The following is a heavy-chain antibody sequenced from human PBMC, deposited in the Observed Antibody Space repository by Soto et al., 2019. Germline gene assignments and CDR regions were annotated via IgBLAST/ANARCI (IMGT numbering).Heavy chain of an antibody. Sequence: SETLSLSCTVSSRSIISRTYFWGWIRKPPGKGLEWIGSMHYGGSTYYNSSLKSRVTISVDTSKNQFFLKLSSATTSDTAVYYCARHLWRIPTPNCFDPWGQGTLVTVS. D-gene: IGHD1-1*01. J-gene: IGHJ5*02. V-gene: IGHV4-39*01. CDR3: ARHLWRIPTPNCFDP. CDR2: MHYGGST. CDR1: SRSIISRTYF.